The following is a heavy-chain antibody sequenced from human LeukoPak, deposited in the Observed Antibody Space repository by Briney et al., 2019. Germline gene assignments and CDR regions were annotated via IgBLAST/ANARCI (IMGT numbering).Heavy chain of an antibody. J-gene: IGHJ4*02. CDR1: GFTFSSYA. CDR2: ISGSGGST. V-gene: IGHV3-23*01. Sequence: GGSLRLSCAASGFTFSSYAMSWVRQAPGKGLEWVSAISGSGGSTYYADSVKGRFTNSRDNSKNTLYLQMNSLGAEDTAVYYCAKGGQYYDYVWGSPPTHYWGQGTLVTVSS. D-gene: IGHD3-16*01. CDR3: AKGGQYYDYVWGSPPTHY.